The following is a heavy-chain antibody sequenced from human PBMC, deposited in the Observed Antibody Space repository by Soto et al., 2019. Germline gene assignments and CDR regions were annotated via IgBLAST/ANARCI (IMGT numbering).Heavy chain of an antibody. CDR2: IYPGDSDA. Sequence: GESLKISCKGSGYSFSNFWIGWVRQMPGKGLEWMAIIYPGDSDAKYSPSFQGRVTVSADTSITTAYLRWSSLEASDTAMYFCATHHWGLIVTSDPPNSFDIWGQGTMVTVSS. CDR3: ATHHWGLIVTSDPPNSFDI. CDR1: GYSFSNFW. J-gene: IGHJ3*02. D-gene: IGHD2-15*01. V-gene: IGHV5-51*01.